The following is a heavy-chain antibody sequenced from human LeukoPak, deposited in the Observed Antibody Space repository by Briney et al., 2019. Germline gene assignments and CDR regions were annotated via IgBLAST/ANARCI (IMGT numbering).Heavy chain of an antibody. J-gene: IGHJ3*02. CDR3: ARDGFDI. Sequence: GGSLRLSCAASGFTFSSYDMHWVRQATGKGLEWVSAISTAGDTYYPGSVKGRFTISRENAKNSLYLQMNSLRAGDTAVYYCARDGFDIWGQGTMVTVSS. CDR2: ISTAGDT. V-gene: IGHV3-13*01. CDR1: GFTFSSYD.